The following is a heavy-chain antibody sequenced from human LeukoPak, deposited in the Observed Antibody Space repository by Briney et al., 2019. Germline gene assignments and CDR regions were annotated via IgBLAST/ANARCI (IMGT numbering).Heavy chain of an antibody. Sequence: DSVKGRFTISRDNAKNPLYLQMNSLRAEDTAVYYCVRDSFGGSHFDYWGQGTLVTVSS. D-gene: IGHD3-10*01. V-gene: IGHV3-21*01. J-gene: IGHJ4*02. CDR3: VRDSFGGSHFDY.